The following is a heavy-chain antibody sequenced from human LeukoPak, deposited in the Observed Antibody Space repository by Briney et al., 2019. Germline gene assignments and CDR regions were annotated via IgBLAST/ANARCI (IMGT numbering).Heavy chain of an antibody. V-gene: IGHV7-4-1*02. CDR3: ARDGYYDSSGYYYPYYFDY. J-gene: IGHJ4*02. CDR1: GYTFTSYD. D-gene: IGHD3-22*01. Sequence: GASVKVSCKASGYTFTSYDINWVRQAPGQGLEWMGWINTNTGNPTYAQGFTGRFVFSLDTSVSTAYLQISSLKAEDTAVYYCARDGYYDSSGYYYPYYFDYWGQGTLVTVSS. CDR2: INTNTGNP.